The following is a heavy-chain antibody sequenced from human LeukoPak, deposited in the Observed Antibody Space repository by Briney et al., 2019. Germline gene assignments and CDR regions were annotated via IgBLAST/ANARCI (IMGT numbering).Heavy chain of an antibody. D-gene: IGHD3-22*01. J-gene: IGHJ4*02. CDR2: IYYSGST. V-gene: IGHV4-59*12. Sequence: SETLSLTCTVSGGSISSYYWSWIRQPPGKGLEWIGYIYYSGSTNYNPSLKSRVTISVDTSKNQFSLKLSSVTAADTAVYYCARDQYYYDSSGYYRFDYWGQGTLVTVSS. CDR3: ARDQYYYDSSGYYRFDY. CDR1: GGSISSYY.